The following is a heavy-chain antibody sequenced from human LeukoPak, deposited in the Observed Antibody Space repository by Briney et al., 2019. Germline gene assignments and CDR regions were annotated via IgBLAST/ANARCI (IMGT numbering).Heavy chain of an antibody. CDR2: IYTSGST. V-gene: IGHV4-61*02. J-gene: IGHJ4*02. Sequence: KPSETLSLTCTVSSGSISSSNYYWSWIRQPAGKGLEWIGRIYTSGSTNYNPSLKSRVTISVDTSKNQFSLKLSSVTAADTAVYYCARESDTAMGLDYWGQGTLVTVSS. CDR1: SGSISSSNYY. D-gene: IGHD5-18*01. CDR3: ARESDTAMGLDY.